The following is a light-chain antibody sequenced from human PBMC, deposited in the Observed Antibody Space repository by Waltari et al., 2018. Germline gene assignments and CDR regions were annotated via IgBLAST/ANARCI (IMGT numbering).Light chain of an antibody. CDR2: KAS. J-gene: IGKJ1*01. V-gene: IGKV1-5*03. CDR3: QQNNVFPWT. Sequence: DIQMTQSPSTLSAFVGDRVTINCRASQSSSTWLAWYQQKPGKAPKPLIYKASRLESGVPSSFSGSGSGTEFTLTISSLQPDDFATYYCQQNNVFPWTFGQGTKVEIK. CDR1: QSSSTW.